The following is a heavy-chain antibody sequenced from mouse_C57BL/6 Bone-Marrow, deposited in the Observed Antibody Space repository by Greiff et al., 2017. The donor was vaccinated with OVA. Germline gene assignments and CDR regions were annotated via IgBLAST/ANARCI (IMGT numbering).Heavy chain of an antibody. CDR1: GYTFTSYW. D-gene: IGHD2-1*01. J-gene: IGHJ3*01. V-gene: IGHV1-72*01. CDR3: ARADYGNYVRAWFAY. Sequence: VQLQQPGAELVKPGAPVKLSCKASGYTFTSYWMHWVKQRPGRGLEWIGRIDPNSGGTKYNEKFKSKATLTVDKPSSTAYMQLSSLTSEDSAVYYCARADYGNYVRAWFAYWGQGTLVTVSA. CDR2: IDPNSGGT.